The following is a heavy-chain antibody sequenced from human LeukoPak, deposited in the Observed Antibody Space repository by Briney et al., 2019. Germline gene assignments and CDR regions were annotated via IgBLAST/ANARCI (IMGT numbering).Heavy chain of an antibody. CDR3: ARDRAAQTEWDY. J-gene: IGHJ4*02. D-gene: IGHD3-3*01. Sequence: PGGSLRLSCSASGFTFSDYNMNRVRQAPGKGLEWVSSIRTGSTNTFYAASVRGRFTISRDDASNSLYLQMNSLRAEDTALYYCARDRAAQTEWDYWGQGTLVTVSS. CDR2: IRTGSTNT. V-gene: IGHV3-21*06. CDR1: GFTFSDYN.